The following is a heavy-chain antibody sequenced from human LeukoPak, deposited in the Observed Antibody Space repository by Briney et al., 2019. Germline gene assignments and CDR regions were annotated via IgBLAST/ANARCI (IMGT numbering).Heavy chain of an antibody. J-gene: IGHJ1*01. CDR2: ISSSSTYT. V-gene: IGHV3-11*05. CDR3: ARDWGSGG. Sequence: GGSLRLSCATSGFSFSDYYMSWIRQASGKGLEWITYISSSSTYTKYVDSVMGRFTISRDNAKKTLYLQMNNLRVEDTAIYYCARDWGSGGWGQGTLVTVSS. CDR1: GFSFSDYY. D-gene: IGHD6-25*01.